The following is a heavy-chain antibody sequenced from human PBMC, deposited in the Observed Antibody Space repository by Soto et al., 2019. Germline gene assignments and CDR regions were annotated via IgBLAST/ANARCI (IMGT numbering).Heavy chain of an antibody. D-gene: IGHD4-17*01. J-gene: IGHJ5*02. V-gene: IGHV5-10-1*01. CDR3: ARGQRALITYGPFDP. CDR1: GYSFTSYW. CDR2: IDPSDSYT. Sequence: GESLKISCKGSGYSFTSYWISWVRQMPGKGLEWMGRIDPSDSYTNYSPSFQGHVTISADKSISTAYLHMNSLRAADTAVYYCARGQRALITYGPFDPWGQGTLVTVSS.